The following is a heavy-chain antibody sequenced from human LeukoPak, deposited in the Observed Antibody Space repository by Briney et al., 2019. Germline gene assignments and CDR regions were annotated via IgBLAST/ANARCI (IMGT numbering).Heavy chain of an antibody. D-gene: IGHD4-17*01. CDR1: RFSFRSFD. Sequence: PGGSLRLSCVASRFSFRSFDMHWDRQAPGKGLEWLALSSYDGSKTYYTDSVKGRFTVSRDKAKNSLYLQMNSLRAEDTAVYYCARDSSYGDYGGWFDPWGQGTLVTVSS. CDR3: ARDSSYGDYGGWFDP. J-gene: IGHJ5*02. V-gene: IGHV3-30*03. CDR2: SSYDGSKT.